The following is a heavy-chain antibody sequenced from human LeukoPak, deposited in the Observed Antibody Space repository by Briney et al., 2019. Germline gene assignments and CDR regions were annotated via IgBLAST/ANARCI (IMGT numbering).Heavy chain of an antibody. J-gene: IGHJ5*02. CDR1: GYSFTDYY. CDR3: ARADRLHGGPYLIGP. D-gene: IGHD2-21*01. V-gene: IGHV1-2*02. CDR2: INPYSGST. Sequence: GASVKVSCKTSGYSFTDYYMHWVRQAPGQGLEWMGWINPYSGSTSSAQKFQGRVTMTRDTSITTVYMEVSWLTSDDTAIYYCARADRLHGGPYLIGPWGQGTLVTVSS.